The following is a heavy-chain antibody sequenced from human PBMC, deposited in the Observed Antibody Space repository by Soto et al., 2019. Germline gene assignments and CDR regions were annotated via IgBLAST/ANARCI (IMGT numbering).Heavy chain of an antibody. CDR3: ARDRSDSSRADSFDI. V-gene: IGHV3-23*01. CDR1: GFTFSTYA. J-gene: IGHJ3*02. D-gene: IGHD6-25*01. CDR2: ISSSGGDT. Sequence: GGSLRLSCAASGFTFSTYALSWVRQAPGKGLEWVSAISSSGGDTYYADSAKGRFTISRDNSKNTVYLQMNSLTTEDTAVYFCARDRSDSSRADSFDIWGQGTMVTVSS.